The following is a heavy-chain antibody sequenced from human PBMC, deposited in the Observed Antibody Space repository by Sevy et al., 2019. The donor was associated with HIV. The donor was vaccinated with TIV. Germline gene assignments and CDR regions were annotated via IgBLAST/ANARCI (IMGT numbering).Heavy chain of an antibody. CDR1: GFIFSNYA. Sequence: GGSLRLSCSASGFIFSNYAMHWVRQAPGKGLEYVSGLSSHSAGSTYYADSVNGRFTISRDNSKNTLYLQMTSLRTEDTAVYYCVKDRIETILWSKGDWFDPWGQGTLVTVSS. CDR2: LSSHSAGST. J-gene: IGHJ5*02. D-gene: IGHD3-9*01. V-gene: IGHV3-64D*06. CDR3: VKDRIETILWSKGDWFDP.